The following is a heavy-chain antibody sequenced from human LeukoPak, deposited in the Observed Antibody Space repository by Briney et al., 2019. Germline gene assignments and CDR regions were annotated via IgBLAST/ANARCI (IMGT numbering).Heavy chain of an antibody. V-gene: IGHV4-39*07. D-gene: IGHD2-8*01. CDR2: ISYTGST. Sequence: SETLSLTCTVSGGSMNSGSHYWGWIRQPPGKGLEWIGTISYTGSTYYNPSLKSRVTISIDTSKNQFSLRLSSVTAADTAVYYCARWKNGYCTNGVCPYYYYYYMDVWGKGTTVTVSS. J-gene: IGHJ6*03. CDR3: ARWKNGYCTNGVCPYYYYYYMDV. CDR1: GGSMNSGSHY.